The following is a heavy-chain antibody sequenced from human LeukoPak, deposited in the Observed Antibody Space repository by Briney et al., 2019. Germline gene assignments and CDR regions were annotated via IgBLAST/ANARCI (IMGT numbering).Heavy chain of an antibody. J-gene: IGHJ5*02. CDR1: GYTFTSYG. V-gene: IGHV1-18*01. D-gene: IGHD6-19*01. CDR3: ARDIMGIAVAGPAFDP. Sequence: ASVKVSCKASGYTFTSYGISWVRQAPGQGLEWMEWISAYNGNTNYAQKLQGRVTMTTDTSTSTAYMELRSLRSDDTAVYYCARDIMGIAVAGPAFDPWGQGTLVTVSS. CDR2: ISAYNGNT.